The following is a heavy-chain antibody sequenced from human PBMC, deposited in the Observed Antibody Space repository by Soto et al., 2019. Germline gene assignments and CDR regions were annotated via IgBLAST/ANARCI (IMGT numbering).Heavy chain of an antibody. Sequence: SETLSLTCTVSGGSISSGGYYWSWIRQHPGKGLEWIGYIYYSGSTYYNPSLKSRVTISVDTSKNQFSLKLSSVTAADTAVYYCARSIVVVSRAYYYYHYGTDVWGQGPTVTV. CDR1: GGSISSGGYY. D-gene: IGHD3-22*01. CDR3: ARSIVVVSRAYYYYHYGTDV. CDR2: IYYSGST. J-gene: IGHJ6*02. V-gene: IGHV4-31*03.